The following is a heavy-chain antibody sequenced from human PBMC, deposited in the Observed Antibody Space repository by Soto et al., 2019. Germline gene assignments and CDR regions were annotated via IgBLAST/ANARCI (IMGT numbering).Heavy chain of an antibody. V-gene: IGHV3-48*03. CDR2: ISSSGSTI. Sequence: PGGSLRLSCAASGFTFSSYEMNWVRQAPGKGLEWVSYISSSGSTIYYADSVKGRFTISRDNAKNSLYLQMNSLRAEDTAVYYCARDHPRGRTYYDFWSGYDGYYYYGMDVWGQGTTVTVSS. D-gene: IGHD3-3*01. CDR3: ARDHPRGRTYYDFWSGYDGYYYYGMDV. J-gene: IGHJ6*02. CDR1: GFTFSSYE.